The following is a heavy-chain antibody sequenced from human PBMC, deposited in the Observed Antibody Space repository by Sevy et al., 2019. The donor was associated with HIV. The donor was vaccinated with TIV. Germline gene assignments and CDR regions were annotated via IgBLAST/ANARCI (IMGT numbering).Heavy chain of an antibody. CDR1: GFTFSDYG. CDR2: IRSKPNGGAT. D-gene: IGHD2-15*01. Sequence: GGSLRLSCTTSGFTFSDYGMSWFRQAPGKGLEWIGFIRSKPNGGATEYAASVKGSVTISRDDSKSIASLQMSSLKTEDTAVYHCSRVPPPRLCSSDSCYEGDYYYGMDVWGQGTTVTVSS. V-gene: IGHV3-49*03. CDR3: SRVPPPRLCSSDSCYEGDYYYGMDV. J-gene: IGHJ6*02.